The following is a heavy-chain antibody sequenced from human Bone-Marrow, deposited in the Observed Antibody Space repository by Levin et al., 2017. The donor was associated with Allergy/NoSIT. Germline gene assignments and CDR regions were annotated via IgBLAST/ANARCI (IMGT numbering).Heavy chain of an antibody. CDR2: IKSKTDGGTT. J-gene: IGHJ4*02. CDR3: TTKHCSGGSCYWYYFDY. V-gene: IGHV3-15*01. Sequence: SGGSLRLSCAASGFTFSNAWMSWVRQAPGKGLEWVGRIKSKTDGGTTDYAAPVKGRFTISRDDSKNTLYLQMNSLKTEDTAMYYCTTKHCSGGSCYWYYFDYWGQGTLVTVSS. CDR1: GFTFSNAW. D-gene: IGHD2-15*01.